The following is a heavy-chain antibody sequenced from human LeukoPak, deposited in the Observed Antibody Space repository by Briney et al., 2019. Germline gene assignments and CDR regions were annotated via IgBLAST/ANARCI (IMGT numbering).Heavy chain of an antibody. J-gene: IGHJ4*02. V-gene: IGHV3-66*01. CDR3: AREGDSSGYSY. CDR1: GFTASSNY. Sequence: GGSLRLSCAASGFTASSNYMSWVRQAPGKGLEWVSVIYSGGSTYYADSVKGRFTISRDNSKNTLYLQMNSLRAEDTAVYYCAREGDSSGYSYWGQGTLVTVSS. D-gene: IGHD3-22*01. CDR2: IYSGGST.